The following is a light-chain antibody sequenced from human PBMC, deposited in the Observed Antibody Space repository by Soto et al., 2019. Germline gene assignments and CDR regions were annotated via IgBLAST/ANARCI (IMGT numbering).Light chain of an antibody. J-gene: IGKJ3*01. CDR3: QQYDNLPLT. CDR1: QSVRSN. CDR2: GAS. Sequence: ETVMTQSPATLSVSPGERATLSCRASQSVRSNLAWYQQKPGQAPRLLIFGASSRATGVPARFSGSGSGTEFTLTINSLQSEDFAVYFCQQYDNLPLTFGPGTKVDIK. V-gene: IGKV3-15*01.